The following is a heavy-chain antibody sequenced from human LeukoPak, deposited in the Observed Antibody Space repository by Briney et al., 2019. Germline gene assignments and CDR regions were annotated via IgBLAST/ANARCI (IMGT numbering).Heavy chain of an antibody. Sequence: PSETLSLTCTVSGGSISSGTYYWGWIRQPPGKGLEWIGSLYYSGSTYYSPSLRSRVTMSVDTSKNQFSLKLTSVTAADTAVYYCARDMTYHFYGMDVWGQGTTVTVSS. V-gene: IGHV4-39*01. J-gene: IGHJ6*02. CDR1: GGSISSGTYY. CDR2: LYYSGST. CDR3: ARDMTYHFYGMDV.